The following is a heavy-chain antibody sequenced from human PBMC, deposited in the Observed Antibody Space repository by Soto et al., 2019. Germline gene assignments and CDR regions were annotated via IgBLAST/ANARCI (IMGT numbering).Heavy chain of an antibody. CDR3: ARGTGTNWFDY. J-gene: IGHJ5*01. D-gene: IGHD1-7*01. Sequence: ASVKVSCKASGYTFTAHYIHWVRQVPGQGPEWMGWINSNSGDTQYAQNLQGRVTLTRDTSISTVYMDLSRLMSDDTAVYYCARGTGTNWFDYWGQGTLVTVSS. CDR2: INSNSGDT. V-gene: IGHV1-2*02. CDR1: GYTFTAHY.